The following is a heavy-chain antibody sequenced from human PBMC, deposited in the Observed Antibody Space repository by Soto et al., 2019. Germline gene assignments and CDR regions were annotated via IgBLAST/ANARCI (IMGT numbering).Heavy chain of an antibody. J-gene: IGHJ5*02. CDR3: ARAITYDYRPFNWFDP. Sequence: SGPTLVNPTETLTLTCTVSGFSLSNARMGVSWIRQPPGKALEWLAHIFSNDEKSYSISLKSRLTIPKDTSKSQVVLTMTNMDPVDTATYYCARAITYDYRPFNWFDPWGQGTLVTVSS. CDR1: GFSLSNARMG. CDR2: IFSNDEK. V-gene: IGHV2-26*01. D-gene: IGHD3-16*01.